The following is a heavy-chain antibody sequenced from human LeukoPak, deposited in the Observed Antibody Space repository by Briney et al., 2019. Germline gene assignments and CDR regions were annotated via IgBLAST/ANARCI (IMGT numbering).Heavy chain of an antibody. D-gene: IGHD3-9*01. Sequence: SETLSHTCAVYGGSLRGYYWRWIRQPPGKGLEWIGELNHSGSTHYNPSLKSRVTISVDTSKNHFPLKLSSVTAADTAVYYCASLNYDILTGYCTGWFDPWGQGTLVTVSS. V-gene: IGHV4-34*01. CDR3: ASLNYDILTGYCTGWFDP. CDR2: LNHSGST. J-gene: IGHJ5*02. CDR1: GGSLRGYY.